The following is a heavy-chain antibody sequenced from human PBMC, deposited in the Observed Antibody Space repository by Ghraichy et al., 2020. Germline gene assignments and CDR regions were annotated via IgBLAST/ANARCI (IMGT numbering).Heavy chain of an antibody. V-gene: IGHV4-59*01. CDR2: ISYSGSA. D-gene: IGHD1-1*01. CDR3: ARTGWTNYVDWYFDL. J-gene: IGHJ2*01. CDR1: SGSMSYYY. Sequence: SETLSLTCTVSSGSMSYYYWSWIRQPPGKGLEWIGYISYSGSATYNPSLKRPVTISVDTSKNQFSLKLSSVTAADTAVYYCARTGWTNYVDWYFDLWGRGTLVTVSS.